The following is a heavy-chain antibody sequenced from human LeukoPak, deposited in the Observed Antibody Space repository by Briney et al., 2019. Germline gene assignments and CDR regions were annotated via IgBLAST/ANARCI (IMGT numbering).Heavy chain of an antibody. J-gene: IGHJ6*02. V-gene: IGHV4-34*01. CDR2: INHSGST. Sequence: SETLSLTCAVYGGSFSGYYWSWIRQPPGKGLEWIGEINHSGSTNYNPSLKSRVTISVDTSKNQFSLKLSSVTAADTAVYYCARAPWAVPDYGMDVWGQGTTVTVSS. CDR3: ARAPWAVPDYGMDV. CDR1: GGSFSGYY. D-gene: IGHD6-19*01.